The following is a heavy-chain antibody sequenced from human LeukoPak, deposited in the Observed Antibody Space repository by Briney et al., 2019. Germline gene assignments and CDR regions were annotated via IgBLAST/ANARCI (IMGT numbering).Heavy chain of an antibody. CDR2: ISWNSGSI. D-gene: IGHD1-26*01. CDR1: GFTFDDYA. CDR3: AKDIKPVGAGGFDY. Sequence: PGGSLRLSCAASGFTFDDYAMHWVRQAPGKGLEWVSGISWNSGSIGYADSVKGRFTISRDNAKNSLYLQMNSLRAEDMALYYCAKDIKPVGAGGFDYWGQGTLVTVSS. V-gene: IGHV3-9*03. J-gene: IGHJ4*02.